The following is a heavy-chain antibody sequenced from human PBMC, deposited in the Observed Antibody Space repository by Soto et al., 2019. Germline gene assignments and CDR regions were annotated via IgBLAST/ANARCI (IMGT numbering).Heavy chain of an antibody. Sequence: PGGSLRLSCAASGFTFSSYSMNWVRQAPGKGLDWVSYISSSKSTIYYADSVKGRFTISRDNANNLLYLQMNSLRDEDTAVYYCARVGSSGWYGDFDYWGQGTLVTVSS. J-gene: IGHJ4*02. CDR1: GFTFSSYS. V-gene: IGHV3-48*02. D-gene: IGHD6-19*01. CDR2: ISSSKSTI. CDR3: ARVGSSGWYGDFDY.